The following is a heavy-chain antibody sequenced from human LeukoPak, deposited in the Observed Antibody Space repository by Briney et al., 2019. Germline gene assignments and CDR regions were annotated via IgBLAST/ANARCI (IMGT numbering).Heavy chain of an antibody. V-gene: IGHV3-7*01. CDR3: AGLPAYYYDTSGFYFDY. D-gene: IGHD3-22*01. Sequence: GGSLRLSCAASGFTFSSYWMSWVRQAPGKGLEWVANIKQDGSEKYYVDSVKGRFTIFRDNAKNSLYLQMNSLRAEDTAVYYCAGLPAYYYDTSGFYFDYWGQGTLVTVSS. J-gene: IGHJ4*02. CDR1: GFTFSSYW. CDR2: IKQDGSEK.